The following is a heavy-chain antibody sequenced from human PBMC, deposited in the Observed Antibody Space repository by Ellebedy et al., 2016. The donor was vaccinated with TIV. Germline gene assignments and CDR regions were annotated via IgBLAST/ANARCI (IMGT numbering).Heavy chain of an antibody. D-gene: IGHD1-1*01. Sequence: GGSLRLSCAASGFTLNSYAMTWVRRSPGKGLDWVSLISGSGEYTYYADSVKGRLTISRDNSMDTLYLQMNSLRAEDTAVYYCASGARLENYYYGMDVWGQGTTVTVSS. CDR2: ISGSGEYT. CDR3: ASGARLENYYYGMDV. J-gene: IGHJ6*02. V-gene: IGHV3-23*01. CDR1: GFTLNSYA.